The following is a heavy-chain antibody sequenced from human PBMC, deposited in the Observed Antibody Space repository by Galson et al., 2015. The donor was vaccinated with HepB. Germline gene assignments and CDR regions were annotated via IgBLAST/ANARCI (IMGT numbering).Heavy chain of an antibody. CDR2: IYYSGST. Sequence: ETLSLTCTVSGGSISRYYWSWIRQPPGKGLEWIGYIYYSGSTNYNPSLKSRVTISVDTSKNQFSLKLSSVTAADTAVYYCARRVVVAARGAFDIWGQGTMVTVSS. CDR3: ARRVVVAARGAFDI. D-gene: IGHD2-15*01. CDR1: GGSISRYY. V-gene: IGHV4-59*01. J-gene: IGHJ3*02.